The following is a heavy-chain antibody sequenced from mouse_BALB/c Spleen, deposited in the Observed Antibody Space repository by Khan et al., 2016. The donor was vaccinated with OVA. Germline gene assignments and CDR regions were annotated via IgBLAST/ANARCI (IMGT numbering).Heavy chain of an antibody. Sequence: QVQLQQSGPELVKPGASVKMSCKASGYTFTDSIINWVKQRTGQGLEWIGDIYPGSDNTYYNEKFKGKATLTADKSSNTVYMQLSSLTSEDSAVYFCARSGYGTFAYWGQGTLVTVSA. V-gene: IGHV1-77*01. CDR2: IYPGSDNT. J-gene: IGHJ3*01. D-gene: IGHD2-10*02. CDR1: GYTFTDSI. CDR3: ARSGYGTFAY.